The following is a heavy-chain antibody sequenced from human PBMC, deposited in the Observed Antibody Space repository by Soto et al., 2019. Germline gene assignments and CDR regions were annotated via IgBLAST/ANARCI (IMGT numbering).Heavy chain of an antibody. CDR1: VFPASSNY. J-gene: IGHJ4*02. D-gene: IGHD6-19*01. Sequence: GGPLRLSSPASVFPASSNYMSWVRQAPGKGLEWGAVIYSGGSTYYADSVKGRFTISRENSKNTPNLPMNSLRSADTALHYCERGWQGLDLDYWGQGTLVTVSS. CDR2: IYSGGST. V-gene: IGHV3-66*01. CDR3: ERGWQGLDLDY.